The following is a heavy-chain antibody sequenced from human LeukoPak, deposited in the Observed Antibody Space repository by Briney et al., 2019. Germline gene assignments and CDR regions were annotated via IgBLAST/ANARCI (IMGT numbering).Heavy chain of an antibody. CDR3: AKVKEAGDIVASEYFDY. CDR1: GFTFDDYA. J-gene: IGHJ4*02. V-gene: IGHV3-9*01. CDR2: ISWNSGSI. D-gene: IGHD5-12*01. Sequence: LRLSCAASGFTFDDYAMHWVRQAPGKCLEWVSGISWNSGSIGYADSVKGRFTISRDNAKNSLYLQMNSLRAEDTALYYCAKVKEAGDIVASEYFDYWGQGTLVTVSS.